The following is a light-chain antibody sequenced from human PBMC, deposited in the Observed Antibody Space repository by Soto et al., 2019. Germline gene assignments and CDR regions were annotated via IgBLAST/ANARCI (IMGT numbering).Light chain of an antibody. CDR1: SSDVGGYNY. J-gene: IGLJ2*01. Sequence: QSALTQPPSASGSPGQSVTISCTGSSSDVGGYNYVSWYQQHPGKAPKLMIYEVSKRPSGVPDRLSGSKSGTTASLTVSGLQANDEAAYYCSSYGGSNTVVFGGGTKLTVL. CDR2: EVS. V-gene: IGLV2-8*01. CDR3: SSYGGSNTVV.